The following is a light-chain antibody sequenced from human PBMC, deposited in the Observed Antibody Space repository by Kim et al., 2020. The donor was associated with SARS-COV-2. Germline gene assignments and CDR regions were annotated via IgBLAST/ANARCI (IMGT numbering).Light chain of an antibody. J-gene: IGLJ2*01. CDR2: DLA. V-gene: IGLV2-14*04. CDR3: SSFTPSNTVI. CDR1: SSDVDGYHY. Sequence: GQSITISCTGTSSDVDGYHYVSWYQQHPGKVPKLLIFDLANRTSGVSTRFSGSRSGNTASLTISGLQAEDEADYDCSSFTPSNTVIFGGGTQLTVL.